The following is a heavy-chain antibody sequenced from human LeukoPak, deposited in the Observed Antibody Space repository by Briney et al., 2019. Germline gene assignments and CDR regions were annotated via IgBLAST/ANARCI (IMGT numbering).Heavy chain of an antibody. CDR3: AKEKASRGHCSTTTCRYFDF. V-gene: IGHV3-7*05. J-gene: IGHJ4*02. CDR1: GFTFSSDW. Sequence: SGGSLRLSCAASGFTFSSDWMSWVRQAPGKGLEWVAKINQDGSTKYYVDSVKGRFTISRDNAKNSLYMQMNSLRAEDTAVYYCAKEKASRGHCSTTTCRYFDFWGQGTLVTVSS. D-gene: IGHD2-2*01. CDR2: INQDGSTK.